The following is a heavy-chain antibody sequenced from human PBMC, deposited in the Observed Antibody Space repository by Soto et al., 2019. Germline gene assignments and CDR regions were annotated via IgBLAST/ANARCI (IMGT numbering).Heavy chain of an antibody. J-gene: IGHJ5*02. D-gene: IGHD5-18*01. V-gene: IGHV3-30-3*01. CDR3: ARDKTAMITVWFDP. CDR2: ISFDGSNK. CDR1: GFTFSSYA. Sequence: QVQLVESGGGVVQPGKSLRLSCAASGFTFSSYAMHWVRQAPGKGLEWVAVISFDGSNKYSADSVRGRFTNSRDNSKNTLYLQMNSLRAEDTAIYYCARDKTAMITVWFDPWGQGTLVTVSS.